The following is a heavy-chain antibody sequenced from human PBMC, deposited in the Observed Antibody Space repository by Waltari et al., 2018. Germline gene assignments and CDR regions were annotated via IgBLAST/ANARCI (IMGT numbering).Heavy chain of an antibody. Sequence: EVQLVESGGGLVQPGGSLRLSCAASGFTFSSYSMNWVRQAPGKGLEWVSDISSSSSTIYYADSVKGRFTISRDNAKNSLYLQMNSLRAEDTAVYYCASTPLYSYGYDFDYWGQGTLVTVSS. CDR2: ISSSSSTI. D-gene: IGHD5-18*01. CDR1: GFTFSSYS. V-gene: IGHV3-48*04. CDR3: ASTPLYSYGYDFDY. J-gene: IGHJ4*02.